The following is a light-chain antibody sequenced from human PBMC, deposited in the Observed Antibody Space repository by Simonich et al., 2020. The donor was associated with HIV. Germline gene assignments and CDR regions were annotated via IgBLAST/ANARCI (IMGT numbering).Light chain of an antibody. V-gene: IGLV1-40*01. CDR3: QSYDSSHVV. Sequence: QSVLTQPPSVSGAPGQRVTISCTGSSSNSGAGYDVHWYQQLPGKTPKLLIYENNNRPSGVPDRVSGSKSGTSASLAITGLQAEDEADYYCQSYDSSHVVFGGGTKLTVL. J-gene: IGLJ2*01. CDR1: SSNSGAGYD. CDR2: ENN.